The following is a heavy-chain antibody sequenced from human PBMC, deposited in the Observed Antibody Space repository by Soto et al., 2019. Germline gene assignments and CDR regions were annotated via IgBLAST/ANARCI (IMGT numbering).Heavy chain of an antibody. CDR3: AKQTRNFYYYYMDV. CDR1: RFTFSSYA. J-gene: IGHJ6*03. D-gene: IGHD4-17*01. CDR2: ISGSGGST. V-gene: IGHV3-23*01. Sequence: PGGSLRLSCAASRFTFSSYAMSWVRQAPGKGLEWVSAISGSGGSTYYADSVKGRFTISRDNSKNTLYLQMNSLRAEDTAVYYCAKQTRNFYYYYMDVWGKGTTVTVSS.